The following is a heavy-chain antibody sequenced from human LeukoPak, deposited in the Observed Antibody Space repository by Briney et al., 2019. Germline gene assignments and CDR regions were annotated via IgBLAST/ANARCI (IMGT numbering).Heavy chain of an antibody. CDR3: ARHHRQWLPPNWFDP. V-gene: IGHV4-39*01. J-gene: IGHJ5*02. Sequence: PSETLSLTCTVSGASTSSSDYYWGWIRQPPGKGLEWIGSIYYSGNTYYNPSLKSRVTIFVDTSKNQFPLKLSSVTAADTAVYYCARHHRQWLPPNWFDPWGQGTLVTVSS. CDR1: GASTSSSDYY. D-gene: IGHD6-19*01. CDR2: IYYSGNT.